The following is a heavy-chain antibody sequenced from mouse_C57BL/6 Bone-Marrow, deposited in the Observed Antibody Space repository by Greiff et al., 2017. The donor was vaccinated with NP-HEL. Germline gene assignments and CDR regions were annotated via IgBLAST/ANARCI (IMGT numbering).Heavy chain of an antibody. CDR1: GFNIKDYY. CDR2: IDPEDGDT. V-gene: IGHV14-1*01. Sequence: EVQLQQSGAELVRPGASVKLSCTASGFNIKDYYMHWVKQRPEQGLEWIGRIDPEDGDTEYAPKFQGKATMTADTSSNTAYLQLCSLTSEDTAVYYCTIYGNYVRGNYFDYWGQGTTLTVSS. CDR3: TIYGNYVRGNYFDY. D-gene: IGHD2-1*01. J-gene: IGHJ2*01.